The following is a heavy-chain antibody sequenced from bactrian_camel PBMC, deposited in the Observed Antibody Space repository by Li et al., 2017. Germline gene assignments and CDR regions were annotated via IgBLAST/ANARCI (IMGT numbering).Heavy chain of an antibody. CDR1: GRTYKYGC. J-gene: IGHJ6*01. CDR2: IADDGGIT. V-gene: IGHV3S26*01. Sequence: HVQLVESGGGVVQSGGSLRLSCVASGRTYKYGCMAWFRQRPGKEREGVAAIADDGGITSYADSVKGRFTISRDSAKNTLYLQMNSLKTEDTAVYYCAVPGSWSPECGYSGQGTQVTVS. D-gene: IGHD6*01. CDR3: AVPGSWSPECGY.